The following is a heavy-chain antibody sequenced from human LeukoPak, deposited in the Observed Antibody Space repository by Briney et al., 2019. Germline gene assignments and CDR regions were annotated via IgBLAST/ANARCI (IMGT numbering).Heavy chain of an antibody. Sequence: TLSLTCTVSGGSISSGEYYWSWIRQPPGKGQEWIGYIYYSGSTYYNPSLKSRVTISVDTSKNQFSLKLSSVTAADTAVYYCARGGWPNWFDPWGQGTLVTVSS. CDR1: GGSISSGEYY. CDR3: ARGGWPNWFDP. V-gene: IGHV4-30-4*08. J-gene: IGHJ5*02. D-gene: IGHD2-15*01. CDR2: IYYSGST.